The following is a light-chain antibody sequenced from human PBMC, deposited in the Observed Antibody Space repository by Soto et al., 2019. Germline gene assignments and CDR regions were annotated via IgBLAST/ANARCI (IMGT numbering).Light chain of an antibody. J-gene: IGKJ1*01. CDR2: GES. CDR3: QQYGSSPRT. V-gene: IGKV3-20*01. CDR1: QSVSSSY. Sequence: DIVLTQSPGTLFLSAGERATLYCRGSQSVSSSYLAWYQQKPGQAPRLLIYGESSRATGIPARFSGSGSGTDLNLTISSLEPEDFAVYYCQQYGSSPRTFGQGTKVDIK.